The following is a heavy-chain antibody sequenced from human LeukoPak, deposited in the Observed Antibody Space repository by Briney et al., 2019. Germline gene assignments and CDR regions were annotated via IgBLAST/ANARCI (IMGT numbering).Heavy chain of an antibody. D-gene: IGHD4/OR15-4a*01. CDR3: ARHAPNSRVAFDI. V-gene: IGHV5-51*01. Sequence: GESLKISCKGSGYSFTSYWIGWVRQMPGKGLEWMGIIYPGDSDTRYSPSFQGLVTISADKSISTAYLQWSSLKASDTAMYYCARHAPNSRVAFDIWGQGTMISVSS. CDR1: GYSFTSYW. J-gene: IGHJ3*02. CDR2: IYPGDSDT.